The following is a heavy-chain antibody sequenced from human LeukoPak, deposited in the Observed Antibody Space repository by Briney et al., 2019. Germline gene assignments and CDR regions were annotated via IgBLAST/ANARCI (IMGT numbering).Heavy chain of an antibody. D-gene: IGHD3-3*01. V-gene: IGHV4-61*09. J-gene: IGHJ3*02. CDR3: ARHGYYDDAFDI. CDR1: GVSISSDNNY. Sequence: PSQTLSLTCTVSGVSISSDNNYWSWIRQPAGKQLEWIGHISTSGSTNYNPSLKSRVTISRDTSTNQFSLKVSSVSAADTAVYYCARHGYYDDAFDIWGQGTMVTVSS. CDR2: ISTSGST.